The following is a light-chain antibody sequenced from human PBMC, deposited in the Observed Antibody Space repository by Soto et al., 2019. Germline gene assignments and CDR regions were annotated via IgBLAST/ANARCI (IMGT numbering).Light chain of an antibody. J-gene: IGLJ1*01. V-gene: IGLV2-8*01. CDR2: EVN. Sequence: QSVLTQPASVSGSPGQSITISCTGTSSDVGSHNLVSWYQQHPGKAPKLMIFEVNKRPSGVPDRFSGSKSGNTASLTVSGLQAEDEADYYCSSYAGINNLGVFGTGTKLTVL. CDR1: SSDVGSHNL. CDR3: SSYAGINNLGV.